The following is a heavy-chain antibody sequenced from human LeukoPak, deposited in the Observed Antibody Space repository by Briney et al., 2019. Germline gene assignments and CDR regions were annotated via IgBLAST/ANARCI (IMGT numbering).Heavy chain of an antibody. Sequence: GGSLRLSCVASGFTFITYGMTWVRQAPGKGLEWVSYISSSSSTIYYADSVKGRFTISRDNAKNSLYLQMNSLRAEDTAVYYCARVIRQQLVSPFDYWGQGTLVTVSS. V-gene: IGHV3-48*01. CDR2: ISSSSSTI. CDR3: ARVIRQQLVSPFDY. J-gene: IGHJ4*02. CDR1: GFTFITYG. D-gene: IGHD6-13*01.